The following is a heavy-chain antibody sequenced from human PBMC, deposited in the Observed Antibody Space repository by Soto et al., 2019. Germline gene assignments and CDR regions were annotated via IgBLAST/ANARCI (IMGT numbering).Heavy chain of an antibody. Sequence: VGSLRLSCAASRFTFSSYSMNWVRQAPGKGLEGVSSISSSSSYIYYADSVKGRFTISRDNAKNSLYLQMNSLRAEDTAVYYCARDPGMIALSYGMDVWGQGTTVTVSS. CDR1: RFTFSSYS. V-gene: IGHV3-21*01. CDR3: ARDPGMIALSYGMDV. J-gene: IGHJ6*02. CDR2: ISSSSSYI. D-gene: IGHD3-22*01.